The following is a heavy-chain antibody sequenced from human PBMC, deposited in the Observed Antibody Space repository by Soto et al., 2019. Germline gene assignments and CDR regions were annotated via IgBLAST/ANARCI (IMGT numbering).Heavy chain of an antibody. CDR2: TFPIFGTA. V-gene: IGHV1-69*06. CDR3: ATVDISTWIDCMDV. CDR1: GGTFSSYA. D-gene: IGHD6-13*01. J-gene: IGHJ6*02. Sequence: QVQLVQSGAEAKKPGSSVKVSCKASGGTFSSYAISWVRQAPGQGLEWMGGTFPIFGTANYAQKFQGRVTISADKSTSTAYMELSSLRSEDTDVYYCATVDISTWIDCMDVWGQGTTVTVSS.